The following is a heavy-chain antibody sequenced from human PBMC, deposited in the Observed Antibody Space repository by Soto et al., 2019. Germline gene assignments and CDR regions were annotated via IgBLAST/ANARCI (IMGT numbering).Heavy chain of an antibody. Sequence: GGSLRLSCVASGFNFGTYAIHWVRQAPGKGLQWVALIAYGGINTYYADSVKGRFTISRDNSKNTLHLQMNSLRPEDTGVYFCARVTPGNNLYYFSGLDFWGQGTSVTVSS. CDR2: IAYGGINT. CDR1: GFNFGTYA. D-gene: IGHD1-1*01. V-gene: IGHV3-30-3*01. CDR3: ARVTPGNNLYYFSGLDF. J-gene: IGHJ6*02.